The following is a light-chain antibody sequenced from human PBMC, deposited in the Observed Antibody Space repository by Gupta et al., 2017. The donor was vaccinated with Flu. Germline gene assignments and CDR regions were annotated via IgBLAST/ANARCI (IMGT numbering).Light chain of an antibody. Sequence: SVLNQPPSASGTPGQSVPIPCSGSTFNIGSNYVNWYQQPPGTAPKLLIYSNNQRPSGVPERFSASKSATSASLTITGLRAEDEADYYCAAWDDHRNCLVFGGGTKLTVL. V-gene: IGLV1-47*02. CDR2: SNN. CDR1: TFNIGSNY. J-gene: IGLJ3*02. CDR3: AAWDDHRNCLV.